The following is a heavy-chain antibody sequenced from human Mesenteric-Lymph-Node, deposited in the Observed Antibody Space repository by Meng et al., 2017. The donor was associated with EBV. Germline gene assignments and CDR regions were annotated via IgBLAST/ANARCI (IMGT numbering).Heavy chain of an antibody. D-gene: IGHD3-22*01. V-gene: IGHV4-4*02. Sequence: VHLQESGPGRGKPSGALSLTCAVSGASIDSSDWWTWVRQAPGKGLEWIGEIHHSGTTNYNPSLESRVTISIDKSDNQFSLKLTSVTAADTAVYYCARGLGGHYPTMEYWGQGTLVTVSS. J-gene: IGHJ4*02. CDR2: IHHSGTT. CDR3: ARGLGGHYPTMEY. CDR1: GASIDSSDW.